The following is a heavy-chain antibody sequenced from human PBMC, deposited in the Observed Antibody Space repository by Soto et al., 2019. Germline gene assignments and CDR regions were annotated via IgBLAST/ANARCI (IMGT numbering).Heavy chain of an antibody. Sequence: EVQLLESGGTLVQPGGSLRLSCVASGFTFSTNTMNWVRQAPGKGLEWVSRLTADSDDTSYADSIKGWFSISRDNSKNTLYLQMNSLGAEYTAIYYCAKRLDRESLHFCGQGALVTRSS. CDR2: LTADSDDT. CDR1: GFTFSTNT. D-gene: IGHD1-1*01. V-gene: IGHV3-23*01. J-gene: IGHJ4*02. CDR3: AKRLDRESLHF.